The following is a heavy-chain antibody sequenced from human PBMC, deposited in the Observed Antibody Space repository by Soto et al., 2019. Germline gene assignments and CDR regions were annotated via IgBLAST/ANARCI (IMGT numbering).Heavy chain of an antibody. V-gene: IGHV1-69*02. CDR1: GGTFSSYT. J-gene: IGHJ3*02. CDR2: IIPILGIA. CDR3: ARAPIKEVPGCSGGSCYSEYGAFDI. Sequence: GASVKVSCKASGGTFSSYTISWVRQAPGQGLEWMGRIIPILGIANYAQKFQGRATITADKSTSTAYMELSSLRSEDTAVYYCARAPIKEVPGCSGGSCYSEYGAFDIWGQGTMVTVSS. D-gene: IGHD2-15*01.